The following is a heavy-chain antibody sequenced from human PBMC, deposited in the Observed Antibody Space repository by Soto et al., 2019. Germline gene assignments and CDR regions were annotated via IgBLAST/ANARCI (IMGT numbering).Heavy chain of an antibody. CDR1: GFTFSSYA. V-gene: IGHV3-30-3*01. CDR3: ARHRSNSIYYFYGVDV. J-gene: IGHJ6*02. Sequence: GGSLRLSCAASGFTFSSYAMPWVRQPPGKGLEWVGVITYDGSNKYYAHSVKGRFTISRDNPKNTLYLQMNSLRAEDTAVYYCARHRSNSIYYFYGVDVWGQGTTVTVSS. D-gene: IGHD1-26*01. CDR2: ITYDGSNK.